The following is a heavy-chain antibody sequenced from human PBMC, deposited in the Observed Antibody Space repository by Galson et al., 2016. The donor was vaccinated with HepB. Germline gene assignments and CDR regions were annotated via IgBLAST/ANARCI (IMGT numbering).Heavy chain of an antibody. V-gene: IGHV1-18*04. J-gene: IGHJ4*02. CDR1: GYTFTNYG. CDR3: ARDPGTPLPLDF. CDR2: ISSYNGNT. Sequence: SVKVSCKASGYTFTNYGFSWVRQVPGQGLERMGWISSYNGNTRYAQNLQDRVTMTTDTSTSTAYMELRSLTSDDTAVYYCARDPGTPLPLDFWGQGTLVTVSS. D-gene: IGHD2-15*01.